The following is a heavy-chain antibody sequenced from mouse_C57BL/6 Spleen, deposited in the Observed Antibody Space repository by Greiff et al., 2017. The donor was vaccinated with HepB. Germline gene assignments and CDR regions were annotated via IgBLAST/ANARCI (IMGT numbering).Heavy chain of an antibody. V-gene: IGHV2-2*01. J-gene: IGHJ4*01. CDR3: ARQGITTVVTEDYYAMDY. Sequence: VQRVESGPGLVQPSQSLSITCTVSGFSLTSYGVHWVRQSPGKGLEWLGVIWSGGSTDYNAAFISRLSISKDNSKSQVFFKMNSLQADDTAIYYCARQGITTVVTEDYYAMDYWGQGTSVTVSS. D-gene: IGHD1-1*01. CDR1: GFSLTSYG. CDR2: IWSGGST.